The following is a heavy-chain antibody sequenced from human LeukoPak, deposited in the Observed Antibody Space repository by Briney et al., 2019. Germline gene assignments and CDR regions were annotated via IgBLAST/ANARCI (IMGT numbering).Heavy chain of an antibody. J-gene: IGHJ5*02. V-gene: IGHV1-69*05. CDR3: AREVRGYQLDP. CDR1: GGTFSSYA. CDR2: FIPVFGKA. D-gene: IGHD3-22*01. Sequence: SVKVSCKASGGTFSSYAVSWVRQAPGQGLEWMGRFIPVFGKANHAQNFQGRVTITTDESTSTAYMELSSLRSEDTAVYYCAREVRGYQLDPWGQGTLVTVSS.